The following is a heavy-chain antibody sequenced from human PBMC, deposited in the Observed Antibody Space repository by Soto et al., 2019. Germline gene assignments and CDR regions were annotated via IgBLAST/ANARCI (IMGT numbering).Heavy chain of an antibody. J-gene: IGHJ6*02. Sequence: GPSVKVSCKASGYTFTGYYMHWVRQAPGQGLEWMGWINPNSGGTNYAQKFQGWVTMTRDTSISTAYMELSRLRSDDTAVYYCGRTPIAVAGGYYYYGMDVWGQGTTVTVSS. CDR2: INPNSGGT. CDR3: GRTPIAVAGGYYYYGMDV. D-gene: IGHD6-19*01. V-gene: IGHV1-2*04. CDR1: GYTFTGYY.